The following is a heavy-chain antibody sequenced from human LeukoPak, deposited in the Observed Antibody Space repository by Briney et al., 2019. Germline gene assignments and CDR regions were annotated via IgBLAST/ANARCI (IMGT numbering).Heavy chain of an antibody. Sequence: GGSLRLSCAASGFTFSSYAMHWVRQAPGKGLEWVAVISHDGSNKYYADSVKGRFTISRDNSKNTLYLQMNSLRAEDTAVYYCASPLYDFWSGYPEYYYYYMDVWGKGTTVTVSS. V-gene: IGHV3-30-3*01. CDR1: GFTFSSYA. J-gene: IGHJ6*03. CDR2: ISHDGSNK. D-gene: IGHD3-3*01. CDR3: ASPLYDFWSGYPEYYYYYMDV.